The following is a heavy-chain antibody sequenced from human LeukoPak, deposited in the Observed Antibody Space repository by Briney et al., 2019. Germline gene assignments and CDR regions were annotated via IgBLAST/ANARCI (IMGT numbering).Heavy chain of an antibody. D-gene: IGHD4-17*01. CDR2: IMPLFGTA. CDR3: ARDVHGDYGSGWFDP. V-gene: IGHV1-69*05. CDR1: GGTFNNSA. Sequence: AASVKVSCKTSGGTFNNSAISWVRQAPGQGLGWLGGIMPLFGTAGYAQKFQGRVTITKDESTRTVYLELTSLTSDNTAVYYCARDVHGDYGSGWFDPWGQGTLVSVSS. J-gene: IGHJ5*02.